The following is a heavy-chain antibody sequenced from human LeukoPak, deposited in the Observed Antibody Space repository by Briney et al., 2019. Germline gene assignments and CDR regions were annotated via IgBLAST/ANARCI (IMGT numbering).Heavy chain of an antibody. V-gene: IGHV4-61*02. CDR1: GGSISSGSYY. D-gene: IGHD3-9*01. J-gene: IGHJ4*02. Sequence: SETLSLTCTVSGGSISSGSYYWSWIRQPAGKGLEWIGRIYTSGSTNYNPSLKSRVTISVDTSKNQFSLKLSSVTAADTAVYYCARGDFDWLFPYFDYWGQGTLVTVSS. CDR3: ARGDFDWLFPYFDY. CDR2: IYTSGST.